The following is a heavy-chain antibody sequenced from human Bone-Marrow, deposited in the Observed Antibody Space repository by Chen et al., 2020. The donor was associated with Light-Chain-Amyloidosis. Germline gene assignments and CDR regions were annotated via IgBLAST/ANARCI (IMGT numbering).Heavy chain of an antibody. J-gene: IGHJ4*02. CDR2: TDIGGSDI. CDR1: GFTFSDYW. Sequence: EVQLVESGGGLVQPGGSLRLSCAASGFTFSDYWMHWVRQTPEKGLVWLSRTDIGGSDIAYADSVKGRFTISRDNAKSTLYLQMNSLRVDDTGTYYCARDRMGRGPTPVDYWGQGTLVTVSS. D-gene: IGHD2-8*01. V-gene: IGHV3-74*01. CDR3: ARDRMGRGPTPVDY.